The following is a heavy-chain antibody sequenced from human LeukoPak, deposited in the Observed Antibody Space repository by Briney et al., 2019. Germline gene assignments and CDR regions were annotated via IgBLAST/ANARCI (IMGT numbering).Heavy chain of an antibody. D-gene: IGHD1-26*01. Sequence: GGSLRLSCAASGFTFSDYSMHWVRQAPGKGLNWVAFIRYDGNNKYYADSVKGRFTISRDNSKNMLYLQMNSLRPEDTAVYYCARGRRTLIVGATRNAFDVWGQGTIVTVSS. CDR1: GFTFSDYS. J-gene: IGHJ3*01. CDR2: IRYDGNNK. CDR3: ARGRRTLIVGATRNAFDV. V-gene: IGHV3-30*02.